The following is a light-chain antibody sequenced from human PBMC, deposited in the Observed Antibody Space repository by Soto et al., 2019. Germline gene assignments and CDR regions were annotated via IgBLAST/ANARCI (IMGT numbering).Light chain of an antibody. J-gene: IGKJ2*03. Sequence: EIVLTQSPAPLSLSPGERAALSCRASQSVSSYLAWYQQKPGQAPRLLIYDASNRATGIPARFSGSGSGTDFTLTISSLEPEDFAVYYCQQRSNWPPESSFVQGTKLEIK. CDR2: DAS. V-gene: IGKV3-11*01. CDR1: QSVSSY. CDR3: QQRSNWPPESS.